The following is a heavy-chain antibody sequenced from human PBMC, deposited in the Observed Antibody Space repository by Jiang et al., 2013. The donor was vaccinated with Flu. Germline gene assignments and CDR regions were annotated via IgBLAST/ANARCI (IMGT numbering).Heavy chain of an antibody. Sequence: GSGLVKPLRETLSLTCAVSGGSISSGGYSWSWIRQPPGKGLEWIGYIYHSGSTYYNPSLKSRVTISVDRSKNQFSLKLSSVTAADTAVYYCARARSGYYYACDYWGQGTLVTVSS. CDR3: ARARSGYYYACDY. J-gene: IGHJ4*02. CDR1: GGSISSGGYS. V-gene: IGHV4-30-2*01. CDR2: IYHSGST. D-gene: IGHD3-22*01.